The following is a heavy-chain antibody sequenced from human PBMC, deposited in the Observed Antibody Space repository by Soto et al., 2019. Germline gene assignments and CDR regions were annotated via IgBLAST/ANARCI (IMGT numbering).Heavy chain of an antibody. V-gene: IGHV1-18*01. CDR2: ISAYNGNT. J-gene: IGHJ3*02. CDR1: GYTFSSYA. D-gene: IGHD3-9*01. Sequence: ASVKVSCKTSGYTFSSYAVTWLRQVPGHGLEWMGWISAYNGNTKFAQKFQGRVTMTRDTSTTTVYMELRSLRSDDTALYFCASGKGGLYYILTGYWYAFETWGQGRMVTLS. CDR3: ASGKGGLYYILTGYWYAFET.